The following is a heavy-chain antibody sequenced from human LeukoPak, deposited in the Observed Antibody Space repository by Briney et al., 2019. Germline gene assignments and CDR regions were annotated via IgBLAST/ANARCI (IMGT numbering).Heavy chain of an antibody. CDR1: GYTFTSYG. J-gene: IGHJ6*02. CDR3: ARGIFGYSSGWYYYYGMDV. D-gene: IGHD6-19*01. CDR2: ISAYNGNT. Sequence: ASVKVSCKASGYTFTSYGISWVRQAPGQGLEWRGWISAYNGNTNYAQKLQGRVTMTTDTSTSTAYMELRSLRSDDTAVYYCARGIFGYSSGWYYYYGMDVWGQGTTVTVSS. V-gene: IGHV1-18*01.